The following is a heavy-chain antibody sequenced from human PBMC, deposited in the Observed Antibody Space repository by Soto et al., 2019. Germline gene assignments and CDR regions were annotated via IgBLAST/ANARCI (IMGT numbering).Heavy chain of an antibody. Sequence: SETLSLTCTVSGGSISSGGYYWSWIRQHPGKGLEWIGYIYYSGSTYYNPSLKSRVTISVDTSKNQFSLKLSSVTAADTAVYYCARDRRYYGSGSYRRRIATGYYFDYWGQGTLVTVSS. CDR3: ARDRRYYGSGSYRRRIATGYYFDY. D-gene: IGHD3-10*01. V-gene: IGHV4-31*03. J-gene: IGHJ4*02. CDR1: GGSISSGGYY. CDR2: IYYSGST.